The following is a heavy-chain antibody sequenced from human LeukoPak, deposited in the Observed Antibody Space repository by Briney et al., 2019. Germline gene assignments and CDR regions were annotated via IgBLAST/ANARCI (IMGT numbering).Heavy chain of an antibody. D-gene: IGHD4-11*01. Sequence: SETLSLTCAVYGGSFSGYYWGWIRQPPGKGLEWIGEINHSGSTNYNPSLKSRVTISVDTSKNQFSLKLSSVTAADTAVYYCARGGYSDFDYWGQGPLVTVSS. J-gene: IGHJ4*02. CDR2: INHSGST. CDR3: ARGGYSDFDY. V-gene: IGHV4-34*01. CDR1: GGSFSGYY.